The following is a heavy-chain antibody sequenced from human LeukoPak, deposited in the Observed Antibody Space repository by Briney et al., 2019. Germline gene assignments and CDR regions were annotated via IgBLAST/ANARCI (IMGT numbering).Heavy chain of an antibody. J-gene: IGHJ6*02. V-gene: IGHV1-69*13. CDR3: ARAGTTGTTLYYYYGMDA. CDR1: GGTFSSYA. D-gene: IGHD1-1*01. Sequence: SVKVSCKASGGTFSSYAISWVRQAPGQGLEWMGGIIPIFGTANYAQKFQGRVTITADESTSTAYMELSSLRSEDTAVYYCARAGTTGTTLYYYYGMDAWGQGTTVTVSS. CDR2: IIPIFGTA.